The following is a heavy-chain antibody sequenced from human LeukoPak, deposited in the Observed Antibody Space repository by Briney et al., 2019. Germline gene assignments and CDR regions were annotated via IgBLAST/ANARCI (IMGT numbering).Heavy chain of an antibody. Sequence: GESLKISCKVSGYSFFSYWIGWVRQMPGKDLEWMGIMCPGDSDIRYSPSFQGQVTISVDKSINTAYLQWSSLKASDTAIYYCARPRTGTKGGAFDIWGQGTLVTVSS. CDR2: MCPGDSDI. CDR1: GYSFFSYW. CDR3: ARPRTGTKGGAFDI. D-gene: IGHD1-7*01. V-gene: IGHV5-51*01. J-gene: IGHJ3*02.